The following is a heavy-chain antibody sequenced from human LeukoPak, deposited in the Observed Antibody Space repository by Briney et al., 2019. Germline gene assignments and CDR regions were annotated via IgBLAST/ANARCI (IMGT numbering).Heavy chain of an antibody. CDR3: ARDSVGAYDY. CDR2: IHTSGSA. J-gene: IGHJ4*02. D-gene: IGHD1-26*01. CDR1: GGSISSGSYY. V-gene: IGHV4-61*02. Sequence: PSQTLSLTCTVSGGSISSGSYYWSWIRQPAGKGLEWIGRIHTSGSANYNPSLKSRFTISVDTSKNQFSLKLSSVTAADTAVYYCARDSVGAYDYWGQGTLVTVSS.